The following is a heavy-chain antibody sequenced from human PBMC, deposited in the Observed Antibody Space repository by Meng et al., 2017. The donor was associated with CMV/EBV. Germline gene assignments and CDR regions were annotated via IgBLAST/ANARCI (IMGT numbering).Heavy chain of an antibody. J-gene: IGHJ6*02. CDR3: ARDRYCSSTSCYEYYYYYGMDV. CDR1: GFTFSSYS. Sequence: GESLKISCAASGFTFSSYSMNWVRQAPGKGLEWVSYISSSSSTIYYADSVKGRCTISRDNAKNSLYLQMNSLRAEDTAVYYCARDRYCSSTSCYEYYYYYGMDVWGQGTTVTVSS. CDR2: ISSSSSTI. V-gene: IGHV3-48*04. D-gene: IGHD2-2*01.